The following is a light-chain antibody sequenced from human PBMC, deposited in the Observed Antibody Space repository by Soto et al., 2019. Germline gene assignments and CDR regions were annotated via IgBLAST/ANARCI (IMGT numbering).Light chain of an antibody. J-gene: IGKJ1*01. V-gene: IGKV1-5*03. Sequence: DIQMTQSPSTLSASVGDRVTITFRASQSISSWLSWYQQEPGKPPKLLIYKASSLESGVPSRFSGTESGTEFTLTISSLRPDDFATYYCQHYNSYSEAFGQGTKVDIK. CDR2: KAS. CDR3: QHYNSYSEA. CDR1: QSISSW.